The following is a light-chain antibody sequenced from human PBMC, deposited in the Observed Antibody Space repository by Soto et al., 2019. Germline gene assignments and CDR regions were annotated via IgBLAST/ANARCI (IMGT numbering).Light chain of an antibody. CDR3: QQRSNWPPLT. Sequence: EIVLTQSPGTLSLSPGERATLSCRASQSLSNNIYLAWYQQKPGQAPRLLIYGASSRATGIPDRFSGSGSGTGFTLTISRLEPEDFAVYYCQQRSNWPPLTFGGGTKVDIK. CDR1: QSLSNNIY. J-gene: IGKJ4*01. V-gene: IGKV3D-20*02. CDR2: GAS.